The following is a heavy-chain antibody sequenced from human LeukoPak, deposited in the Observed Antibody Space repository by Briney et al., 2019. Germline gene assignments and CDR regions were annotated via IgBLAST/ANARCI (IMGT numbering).Heavy chain of an antibody. Sequence: GGSLRLSCAASGFTVSSNYMSWVRQAPGKGLEWVSVIYSGGSTYYADSVKGRFTISRDNSKNTLYLQMNSLRAEDTAVYYCARDYSYGPGDYYYYMDVWGKGTTVTISS. CDR2: IYSGGST. J-gene: IGHJ6*03. CDR3: ARDYSYGPGDYYYYMDV. D-gene: IGHD5-18*01. V-gene: IGHV3-66*01. CDR1: GFTVSSNY.